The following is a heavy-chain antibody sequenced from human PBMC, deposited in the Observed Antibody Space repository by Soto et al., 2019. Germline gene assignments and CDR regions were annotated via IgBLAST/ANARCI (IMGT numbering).Heavy chain of an antibody. CDR1: GGTFSSYT. Sequence: QVQLVQSGAEVKKPGSSVKVSCKASGGTFSSYTISWVRQAPGQGLEWMGRIIPILGIANYAQKFQGRVTITADKSTGTAYMELSSLRSEDTAVYYCARVAGYNRTRDYWGQGTLVTVSS. J-gene: IGHJ4*02. CDR2: IIPILGIA. CDR3: ARVAGYNRTRDY. V-gene: IGHV1-69*02. D-gene: IGHD1-1*01.